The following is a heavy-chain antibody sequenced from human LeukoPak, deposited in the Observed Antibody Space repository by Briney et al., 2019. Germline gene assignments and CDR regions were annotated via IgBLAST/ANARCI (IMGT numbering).Heavy chain of an antibody. CDR2: LTADGSST. CDR1: GFTLTTYA. Sequence: PGGSLRLSCAASGFTLTTYAMYWVRHAPGKGLVWVSRLTADGSSTIYADSVMGRFTVSRDIAKNTLYLKMNSLRAEDTAVYYCARAQLGTPTDCWGQGTLVTVSS. V-gene: IGHV3-74*01. J-gene: IGHJ4*02. D-gene: IGHD1-26*01. CDR3: ARAQLGTPTDC.